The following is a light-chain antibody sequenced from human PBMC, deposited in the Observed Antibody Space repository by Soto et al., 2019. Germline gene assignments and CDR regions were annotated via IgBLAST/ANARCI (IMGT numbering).Light chain of an antibody. CDR2: RNN. V-gene: IGLV1-47*01. CDR3: ATGDDSLRAWV. J-gene: IGLJ3*02. Sequence: QSVLTQPPSASGTPGQRVTISCSGSSSNIGSTYVYWYQQFPGMAPKLLIYRNNQRPSGVPDRFSGSKSGTSASLAISGLRSEDEADDYCATGDDSLRAWVFGGGTKLTVL. CDR1: SSNIGSTY.